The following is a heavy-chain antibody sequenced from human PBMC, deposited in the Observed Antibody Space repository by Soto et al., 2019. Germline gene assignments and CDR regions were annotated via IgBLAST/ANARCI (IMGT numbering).Heavy chain of an antibody. V-gene: IGHV2-5*02. D-gene: IGHD5-12*01. Sequence: QITLKESGPTLVKPTQTLTLTCTFSGFSLSTSGLGVGWIRQPPGKALEWLALIYWDDDDRYSPSLKSRLTITKDTSKNQVVLTITNMDPVDTATYYCAHSGIVATSGAFDIWGQGTMVTVSS. CDR2: IYWDDDD. CDR3: AHSGIVATSGAFDI. J-gene: IGHJ3*02. CDR1: GFSLSTSGLG.